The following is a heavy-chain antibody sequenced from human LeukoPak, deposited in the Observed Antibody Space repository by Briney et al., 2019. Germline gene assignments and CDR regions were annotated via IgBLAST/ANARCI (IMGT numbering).Heavy chain of an antibody. CDR3: ATYDFWSGYDYFDY. D-gene: IGHD3-3*01. V-gene: IGHV1-69*05. J-gene: IGHJ4*02. CDR2: IIPIFGTA. CDR1: GGTFSSYA. Sequence: ASVKVSCKASGGTFSSYAISWVRQAPGQGLEWMGGIIPIFGTANYAQKLQGRVTMTTDTSTSTAYMELRSLRSDDTAVYYCATYDFWSGYDYFDYWGQGTLVTVSS.